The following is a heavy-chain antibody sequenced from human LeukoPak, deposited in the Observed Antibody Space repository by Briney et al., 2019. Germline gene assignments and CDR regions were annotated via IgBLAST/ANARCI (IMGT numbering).Heavy chain of an antibody. CDR3: AARRLTVTTEIDY. D-gene: IGHD4-17*01. Sequence: GGSLRLSCAASGFSFSSSAMHWVRQAPGKGLDWVAFIHYDGNNKYSADSVKGRFAISRDNSKNTVYLQMNSLRTEDTAVYYCAARRLTVTTEIDYWGQGTLVTVSS. CDR1: GFSFSSSA. J-gene: IGHJ4*02. CDR2: IHYDGNNK. V-gene: IGHV3-30*02.